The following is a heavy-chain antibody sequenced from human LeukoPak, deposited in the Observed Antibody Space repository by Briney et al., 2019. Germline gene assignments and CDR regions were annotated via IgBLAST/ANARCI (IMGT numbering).Heavy chain of an antibody. Sequence: SETLSLTCTVSGGSISPYYWSWIRQPPGKGLEWIGYIYYSGATNYSPSLKSRVTISVDTSKNQFSLKLTSVTAADTAVYYCARRTRLADANNWFDPWGQGTLVTVSS. V-gene: IGHV4-59*08. CDR2: IYYSGAT. J-gene: IGHJ5*02. CDR1: GGSISPYY. CDR3: ARRTRLADANNWFDP.